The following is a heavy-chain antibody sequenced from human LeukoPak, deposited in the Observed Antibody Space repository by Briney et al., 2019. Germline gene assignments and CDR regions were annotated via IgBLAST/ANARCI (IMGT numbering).Heavy chain of an antibody. V-gene: IGHV1-3*01. D-gene: IGHD5-12*01. CDR3: ARDPRSSSGYARRFDP. CDR1: GYTFTSYA. J-gene: IGHJ5*02. CDR2: INAGNGNT. Sequence: ASVKVSCKASGYTFTSYAMHWVRQAPGQRLEWMGWINAGNGNTKYSRKFQGRVTITRDTSASTAYMELSSLRSEDTAVYYCARDPRSSSGYARRFDPWGQGTLVTVSS.